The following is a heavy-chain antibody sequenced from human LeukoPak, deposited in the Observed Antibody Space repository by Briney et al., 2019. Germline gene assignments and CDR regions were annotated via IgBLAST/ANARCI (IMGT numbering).Heavy chain of an antibody. D-gene: IGHD1-26*01. Sequence: PGGSLRLSCAASGFTFSGYAMHWVRQAPGKGLEWVSVISYDGSNEYYADSVKGRFTISRDNTKNTLYLQMNSLSVEDTAVYYCARDLGAYSGNNWFDPWGQGTLVTVSS. CDR2: ISYDGSNE. V-gene: IGHV3-30-3*01. CDR3: ARDLGAYSGNNWFDP. J-gene: IGHJ5*02. CDR1: GFTFSGYA.